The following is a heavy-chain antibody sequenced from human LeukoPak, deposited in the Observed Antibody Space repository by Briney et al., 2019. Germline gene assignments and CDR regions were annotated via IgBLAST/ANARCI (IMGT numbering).Heavy chain of an antibody. J-gene: IGHJ4*02. V-gene: IGHV3-23*01. CDR3: AKSVGATTLFDS. CDR2: ISGHGTST. CDR1: GFTFTTYA. D-gene: IGHD3-16*01. Sequence: GGSLRLSCAASGFTFTTYAMAWVRHGPGKGLEWVSFISGHGTSTYYADSVKGRFTISRDKSKNTMFLQLDSLRVEDTAIYYCAKSVGATTLFDSWGQGTLVTVSS.